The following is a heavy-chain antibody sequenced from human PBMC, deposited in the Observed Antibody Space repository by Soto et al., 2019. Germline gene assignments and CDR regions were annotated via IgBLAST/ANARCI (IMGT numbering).Heavy chain of an antibody. V-gene: IGHV3-74*01. J-gene: IGHJ5*02. D-gene: IGHD3-10*01. CDR1: GFTFSTYW. CDR3: ARDLRYYYGYNWFDP. CDR2: VNRDGSTT. Sequence: GGSLRLSCAASGFTFSTYWMHWVRQAPGKGLVWVSRVNRDGSTTTYADSVNGRFTVSRDNAKNTLYLQMNSLRAADTAVYYCARDLRYYYGYNWFDPWGQGTLVTVSS.